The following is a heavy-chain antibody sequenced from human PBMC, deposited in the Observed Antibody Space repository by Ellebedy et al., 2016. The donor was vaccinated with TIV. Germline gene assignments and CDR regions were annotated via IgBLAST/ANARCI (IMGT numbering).Heavy chain of an antibody. Sequence: AASVKVSCKASGYTFTGYYMHWVRQAPGQGLEWMGWINPNSGGTNYAQKLQGRVTMTTDTSTSTAYMELRSLRSDDTAVYYCAREGYYYDSIGYKVDYWGQGTLVTVSS. V-gene: IGHV1-2*02. CDR2: INPNSGGT. D-gene: IGHD3-22*01. J-gene: IGHJ4*02. CDR3: AREGYYYDSIGYKVDY. CDR1: GYTFTGYY.